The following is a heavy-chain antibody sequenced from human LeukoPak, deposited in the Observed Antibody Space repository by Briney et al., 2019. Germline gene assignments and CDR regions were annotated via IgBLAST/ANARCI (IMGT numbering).Heavy chain of an antibody. CDR3: ARGNCSGGSCGFLVDY. Sequence: GGSLRLSCAASGFTFSSYSMNWVRQAPGKGLEWVSSISSSSSYIYYADSVKGRFTISRDNAKNSLYLQMNSLRAEDTAVYYCARGNCSGGSCGFLVDYWGQGTLVTVSS. CDR1: GFTFSSYS. D-gene: IGHD2-15*01. CDR2: ISSSSSYI. V-gene: IGHV3-21*01. J-gene: IGHJ4*02.